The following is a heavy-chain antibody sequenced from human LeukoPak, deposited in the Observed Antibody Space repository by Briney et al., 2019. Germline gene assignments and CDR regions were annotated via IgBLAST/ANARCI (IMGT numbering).Heavy chain of an antibody. J-gene: IGHJ6*02. Sequence: SETLSLTCAVYGGSFSGYYWSWVRQPPGKGLEWIGEINHSGSTNYNPSLKSRVTISVDTSKNQFSLKLSSVTAADTAVYYCARYYYYGMDVWGQGTTVTVSS. CDR3: ARYYYYGMDV. V-gene: IGHV4-34*01. CDR1: GGSFSGYY. CDR2: INHSGST.